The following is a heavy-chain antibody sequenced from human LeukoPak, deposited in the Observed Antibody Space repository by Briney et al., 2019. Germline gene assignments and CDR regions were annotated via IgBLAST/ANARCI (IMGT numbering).Heavy chain of an antibody. CDR2: INPSTGGT. D-gene: IGHD1-1*01. J-gene: IGHJ4*02. CDR3: VDYWNDY. Sequence: GASVKVSCKTSGFTFTGYYIHWVRQAPGQRFEWLGWINPSTGGTDYAQNFQGRLTLTRDTSINTAYLELSSLRIDDTAVRDWVDYWNDYWGQGTLVTVSS. V-gene: IGHV1-2*02. CDR1: GFTFTGYY.